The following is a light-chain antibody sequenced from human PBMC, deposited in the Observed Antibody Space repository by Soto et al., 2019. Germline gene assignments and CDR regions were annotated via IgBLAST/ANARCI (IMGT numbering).Light chain of an antibody. CDR2: GAS. Sequence: EIVMTQSPATLSVSPGERATLSCRASQSINNNLDWYQQKPGQGPRLLIYGASSRGTGTPARFSGSGSGTGFTLTISSLQSEDFAIYYCQQYNNWPLTFGGGTKVEIK. V-gene: IGKV3-15*01. J-gene: IGKJ4*01. CDR3: QQYNNWPLT. CDR1: QSINNN.